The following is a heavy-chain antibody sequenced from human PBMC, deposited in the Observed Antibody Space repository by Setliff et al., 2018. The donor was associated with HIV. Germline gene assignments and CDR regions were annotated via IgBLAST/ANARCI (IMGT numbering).Heavy chain of an antibody. J-gene: IGHJ3*02. CDR1: GYSISSGYY. CDR3: ARGGSGWYSADAFDI. D-gene: IGHD6-19*01. Sequence: SETLSLTCVVSGYSISSGYYWDWIRQPPGKGLEWIANIFHSASTNYNPSLKSRVTISVDTSKNQFSLKLSSVTAADTAVYYCARGGSGWYSADAFDIWGQGTMVTVSS. CDR2: IFHSAST. V-gene: IGHV4-38-2*01.